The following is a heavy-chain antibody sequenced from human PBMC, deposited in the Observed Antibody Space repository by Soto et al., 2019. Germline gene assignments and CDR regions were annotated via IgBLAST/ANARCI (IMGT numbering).Heavy chain of an antibody. CDR1: GYTFTSYG. V-gene: IGHV1-18*01. J-gene: IGHJ6*02. CDR2: ISAYNGNT. Sequence: EASVKVSCKASGYTFTSYGISWVRQAPGQGLEWMGWISAYNGNTNYAQKLQGRVTMTTDTSTSTAYMELRSLRSDDTAVYYCARVGYCSSTSCYDWANYYYYYGMDVWGQGTTVTVSS. CDR3: ARVGYCSSTSCYDWANYYYYYGMDV. D-gene: IGHD2-2*01.